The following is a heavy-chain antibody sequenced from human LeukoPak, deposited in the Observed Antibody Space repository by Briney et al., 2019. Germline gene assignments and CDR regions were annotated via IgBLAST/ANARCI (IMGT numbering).Heavy chain of an antibody. D-gene: IGHD2-2*01. CDR2: INHSGST. Sequence: KPSETLSLTCAVYGGSFSGYYWSWIRQPPGKGLEWIGEINHSGSTNYNPSLKSRVTISVDTSKNQFSLKLSSVTAADTAVYYCARIRSRYCSSTSCYRGWFDPWGQGTLVTVSS. CDR3: ARIRSRYCSSTSCYRGWFDP. CDR1: GGSFSGYY. J-gene: IGHJ5*02. V-gene: IGHV4-34*01.